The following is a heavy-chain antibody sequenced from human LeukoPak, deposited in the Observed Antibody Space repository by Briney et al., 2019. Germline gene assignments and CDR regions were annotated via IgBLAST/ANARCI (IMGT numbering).Heavy chain of an antibody. Sequence: SETLSLTCTVSGGSISSSSYYWGWIRQPPGKGVEWIGSIYYSGSTYYNPSLKSRVTISVDTSKNQFSLKRNSATAADTAVYYCAKSNCYGLIDIWGQGTMVTVSS. CDR2: IYYSGST. D-gene: IGHD3-10*01. J-gene: IGHJ3*02. CDR1: GGSISSSSYY. CDR3: AKSNCYGLIDI. V-gene: IGHV4-39*07.